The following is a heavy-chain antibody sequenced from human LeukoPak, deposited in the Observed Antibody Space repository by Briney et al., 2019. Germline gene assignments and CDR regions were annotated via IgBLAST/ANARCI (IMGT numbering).Heavy chain of an antibody. CDR2: IIPIFGTA. V-gene: IGHV1-69*01. CDR1: GGTFSSYA. CDR3: ARDRTTRSGWNYYYYYYMDV. D-gene: IGHD6-19*01. Sequence: GASVKVSCKASGGTFSSYAISWVRQAPGQGLEWMGGIIPIFGTANYAQKFQGRVTITADESTSTAYMELSSLRSEDTAVYYCARDRTTRSGWNYYYYYYMDVWGKGTTVTISS. J-gene: IGHJ6*03.